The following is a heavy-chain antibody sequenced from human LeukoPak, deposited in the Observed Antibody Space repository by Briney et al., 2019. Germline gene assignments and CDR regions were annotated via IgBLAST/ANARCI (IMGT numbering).Heavy chain of an antibody. CDR2: IYYSGTT. Sequence: SETLSLTCTVSGDSINDYYWTWIRQPPGNRLEWIGYIYYSGTTTYNPSLRSRVTISLDTSKNQFSLKLSSVTAADTAVYYCARRFCSSAGCHRTFNYFDPWGQGTLVTVSS. CDR3: ARRFCSSAGCHRTFNYFDP. D-gene: IGHD2-2*01. CDR1: GDSINDYY. J-gene: IGHJ5*02. V-gene: IGHV4-59*01.